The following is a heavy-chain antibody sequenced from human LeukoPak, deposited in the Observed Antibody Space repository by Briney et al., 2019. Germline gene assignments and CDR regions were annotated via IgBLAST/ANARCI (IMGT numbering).Heavy chain of an antibody. CDR1: GFTFNRFY. J-gene: IGHJ4*02. D-gene: IGHD6-19*01. CDR3: AKDPNSGWSDDFDY. CDR2: ISGSGGST. Sequence: GGSLRLSCSASGFTFNRFYLHWVRQAPGKGLEWVSAISGSGGSTYYADSVKGRFTISRDNSKNTLYLQMNSLRAEDTAVYYCAKDPNSGWSDDFDYWGQGTLVTVSS. V-gene: IGHV3-23*01.